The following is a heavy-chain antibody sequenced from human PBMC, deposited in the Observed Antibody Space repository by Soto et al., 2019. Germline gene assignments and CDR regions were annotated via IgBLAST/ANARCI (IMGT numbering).Heavy chain of an antibody. CDR2: INPKSDDT. Sequence: QVQLVQSGSEVKKPGASVKVSCKASGYPFSDNQIHWLRRAPGQGLEWMGRINPKSDDTNYAQKFQGRVTMTRETSIDTAYLEFTGLTSDDAATYYCARKHSLDYIRWGLDPWGQGTLVTVSS. D-gene: IGHD4-4*01. CDR3: ARKHSLDYIRWGLDP. CDR1: GYPFSDNQ. V-gene: IGHV1-2*02. J-gene: IGHJ5*02.